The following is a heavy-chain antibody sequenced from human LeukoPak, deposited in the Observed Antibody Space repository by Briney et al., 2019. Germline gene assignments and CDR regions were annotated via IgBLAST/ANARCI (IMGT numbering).Heavy chain of an antibody. CDR1: GGTFSSSA. CDR3: ARDQGLTAPPPYGLDV. J-gene: IGHJ6*02. D-gene: IGHD5-18*01. V-gene: IGHV1-69*04. Sequence: SVKVSCKTSGGTFSSSAITWVRQAPGQGLEWMGRIIPAPNITSYAQKFQGRVTITADTSTSTAYMELSSLRSEETAVYYCARDQGLTAPPPYGLDVWGQGTTVTVSS. CDR2: IIPAPNIT.